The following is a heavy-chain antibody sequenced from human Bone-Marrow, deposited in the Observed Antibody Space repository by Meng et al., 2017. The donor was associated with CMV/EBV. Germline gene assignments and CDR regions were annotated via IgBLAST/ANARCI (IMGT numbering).Heavy chain of an antibody. CDR3: ARDLGPWSSSSLLGDY. J-gene: IGHJ4*02. V-gene: IGHV1-69*10. Sequence: SVKVSCKASGGTFSSYAISWVRQAPGQGLEWMGGIIPILGIANYAQKFQGRVTITADKSTSTAYMELSSLRSEDTAVYYCARDLGPWSSSSLLGDYWGQGTLVTVPS. D-gene: IGHD6-6*01. CDR1: GGTFSSYA. CDR2: IIPILGIA.